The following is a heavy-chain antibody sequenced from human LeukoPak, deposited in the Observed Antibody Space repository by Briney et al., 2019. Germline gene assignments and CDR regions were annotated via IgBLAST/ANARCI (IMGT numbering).Heavy chain of an antibody. CDR3: ARDRGTWNDDGFDY. D-gene: IGHD1-1*01. CDR1: GVSISSSNSY. CDR2: IYYTGNT. J-gene: IGHJ4*02. V-gene: IGHV4-39*02. Sequence: SETLSLTCTVSGVSISSSNSYWGWIRQPPGKGLEWIGSIYYTGNTYYNASLKSRVTISIDTSKNQISLRLTSVTATDTAMYYCARDRGTWNDDGFDYWGQGTLVTVSS.